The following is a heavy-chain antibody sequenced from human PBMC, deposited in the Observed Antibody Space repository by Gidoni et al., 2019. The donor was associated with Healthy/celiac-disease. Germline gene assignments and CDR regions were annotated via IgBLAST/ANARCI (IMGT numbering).Heavy chain of an antibody. J-gene: IGHJ4*02. D-gene: IGHD6-6*01. V-gene: IGHV3-73*02. CDR2: IRSKANSYAT. CDR3: TRGLSAESPVEYSSSPDFYY. Sequence: EVQLVESGGGLVQPGGSVKLYCAASGFNFSGSAMNWVRQASGKGLDWVGRIRSKANSYATAYAASVKGRFTISRDDSKNTAYLQMNSLKTEDTAVYYCTRGLSAESPVEYSSSPDFYYWGQGTLVTVSS. CDR1: GFNFSGSA.